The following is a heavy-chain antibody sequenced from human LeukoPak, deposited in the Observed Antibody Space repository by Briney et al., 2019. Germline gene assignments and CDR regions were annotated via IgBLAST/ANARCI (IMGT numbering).Heavy chain of an antibody. CDR2: IYHSGST. D-gene: IGHD2-15*01. V-gene: IGHV4-4*02. J-gene: IGHJ4*02. CDR1: GGSISSSNW. Sequence: SGTLSLTCAVSGGSISSSNWWSWVRQSPGKGLEWIGEIYHSGSTNYNPSLKSRVTISVDKSKNQFSLKLSSVTAADTAVYYCARDLDGGGSCLGYWGQGTLVTVSS. CDR3: ARDLDGGGSCLGY.